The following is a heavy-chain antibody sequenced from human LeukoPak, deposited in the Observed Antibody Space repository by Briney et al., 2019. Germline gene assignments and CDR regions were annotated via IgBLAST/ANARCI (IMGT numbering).Heavy chain of an antibody. J-gene: IGHJ4*02. Sequence: SETLSLTRTVSGGSISSYSWSWIRQPPGKGLEWIGYIYYSGSTNYNPSLKSRVTISVDTSKNQFSLKLSSVTAADTAVYYCARHLSYYGLDYWGQGTLVTVSS. D-gene: IGHD1-26*01. CDR1: GGSISSYS. CDR3: ARHLSYYGLDY. V-gene: IGHV4-59*08. CDR2: IYYSGST.